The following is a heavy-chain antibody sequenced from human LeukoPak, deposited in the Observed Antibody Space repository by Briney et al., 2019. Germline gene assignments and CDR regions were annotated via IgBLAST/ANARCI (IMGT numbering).Heavy chain of an antibody. Sequence: GGSLRLSCVGSGFTFSNYWMGWARQAPGKGLEWVAYISSDGRTKNYVDSVKGRFTISRDNAGNSLYLQMNSLRVEGTAVYYCTRDERWGQGTLVTVSS. J-gene: IGHJ4*02. CDR1: GFTFSNYW. D-gene: IGHD1-1*01. CDR3: TRDER. CDR2: ISSDGRTK. V-gene: IGHV3-7*01.